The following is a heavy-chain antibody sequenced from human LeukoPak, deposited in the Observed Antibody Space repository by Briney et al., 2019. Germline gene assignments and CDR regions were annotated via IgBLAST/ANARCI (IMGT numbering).Heavy chain of an antibody. CDR1: GFTFSSYA. V-gene: IGHV3-23*01. CDR3: AKSGGEGNRIPDYFDY. D-gene: IGHD3-16*01. CDR2: ISGSGGST. J-gene: IGHJ4*02. Sequence: GGSLRLSCAASGFTFSSYAMSWVRQAPGKGLEWVSAISGSGGSTYYADSVKGRSTISRDNSKNTLYLQMNSLRAEDTAVYYCAKSGGEGNRIPDYFDYWGQGTLVTVSS.